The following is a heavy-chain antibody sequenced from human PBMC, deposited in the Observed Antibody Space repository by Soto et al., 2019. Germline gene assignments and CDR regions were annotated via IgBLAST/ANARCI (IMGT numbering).Heavy chain of an antibody. CDR3: ARNEYSTSFYYYGMDV. J-gene: IGHJ6*02. CDR1: GGTFSSYA. Sequence: QVQLVQSGAEVKKPGSSVKVSCKASGGTFSSYAITWVRQAPGQGLEWMGRIIPIFGTANYNQKFQGRVTINADESTSTAYMELSSLRSEDTAVYYCARNEYSTSFYYYGMDVWGQGTTVTVSS. CDR2: IIPIFGTA. V-gene: IGHV1-69*01. D-gene: IGHD6-6*01.